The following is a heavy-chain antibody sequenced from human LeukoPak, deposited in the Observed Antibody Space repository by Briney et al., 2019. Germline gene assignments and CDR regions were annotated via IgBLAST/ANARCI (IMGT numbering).Heavy chain of an antibody. CDR2: IKEDGSEK. CDR1: RFTFSSYW. J-gene: IGHJ4*02. CDR3: ARDVSNGRRYYFDY. Sequence: GGSLRLSCAASRFTFSSYWMSWGRQAPGKGLEWVANIKEDGSEKYYVDSVKGRFTISRDNAKNSLYLQMNNLRAEDTAVYYCARDVSNGRRYYFDYWGQGTLVTVSS. D-gene: IGHD2-15*01. V-gene: IGHV3-7*01.